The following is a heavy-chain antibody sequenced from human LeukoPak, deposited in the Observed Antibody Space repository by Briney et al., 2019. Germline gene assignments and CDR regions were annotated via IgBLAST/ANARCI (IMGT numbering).Heavy chain of an antibody. Sequence: SETLSLTCAVYGGSFSGYYWSWIRQPPGKGLEWIGEINHSGSTNYNPSLKSRVTISVDTSKNQFSLKLSSVTAADTAVYYCAGLGYSSSSNWGQGTLVTVSS. D-gene: IGHD6-6*01. V-gene: IGHV4-34*01. CDR1: GGSFSGYY. J-gene: IGHJ4*02. CDR2: INHSGST. CDR3: AGLGYSSSSN.